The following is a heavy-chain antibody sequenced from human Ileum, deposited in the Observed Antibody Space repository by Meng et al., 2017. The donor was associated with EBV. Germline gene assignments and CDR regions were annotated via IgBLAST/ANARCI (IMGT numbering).Heavy chain of an antibody. Sequence: QWQLPGSAADLSEPSQNVSRTAAVRGGPISSGGYDWSWIRQPPGKGLEWIGYIYKGGSTYYNPSRTSRVTKSVDTSKNQYFLKLGSVTAADTGVYYCARGGDTSGYSLDYWGQGILVTVSS. CDR3: ARGGDTSGYSLDY. V-gene: IGHV4-30-4*01. D-gene: IGHD3-22*01. CDR2: IYKGGST. J-gene: IGHJ4*02. CDR1: GGPISSGGYD.